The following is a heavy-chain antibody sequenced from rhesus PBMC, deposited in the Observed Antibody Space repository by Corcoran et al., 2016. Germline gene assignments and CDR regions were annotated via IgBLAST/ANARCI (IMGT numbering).Heavy chain of an antibody. CDR2: ISNGGGST. CDR1: GFTFSSYG. CDR3: AKHWGYILGDY. D-gene: IGHD5-42*01. J-gene: IGHJ4*01. Sequence: EVQLVESGGGLVQPGGSLRLSCAASGFTFSSYGMSWVRQAPGKGLEWVSYISNGGGSTYYADSVKCRFTSSRDNSKNTLSLQMNSLRAEDTAVYYCAKHWGYILGDYWGQGVLVTVSS. V-gene: IGHV3S5*01.